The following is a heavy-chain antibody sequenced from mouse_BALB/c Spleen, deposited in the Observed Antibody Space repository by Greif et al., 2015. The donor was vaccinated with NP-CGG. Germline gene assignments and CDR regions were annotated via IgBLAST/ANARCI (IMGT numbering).Heavy chain of an antibody. CDR3: TRRGWDGAY. J-gene: IGHJ3*01. CDR2: INPSNGGT. CDR1: GYTFTSYY. V-gene: IGHV1S81*02. Sequence: QVQLQQSGAELVKPGASVKLSCKASGYTFTSYYMYWVKQRPGQGLEWIGEINPSNGGTNFNEKFTGKATLTVDKSSSTAYMQLSSLTSEDSAVYYCTRRGWDGAYWGQGTLVTVSA. D-gene: IGHD4-1*01.